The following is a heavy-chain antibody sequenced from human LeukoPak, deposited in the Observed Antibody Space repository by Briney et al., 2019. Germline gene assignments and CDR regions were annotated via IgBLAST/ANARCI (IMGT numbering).Heavy chain of an antibody. CDR2: IYYGGST. Sequence: SETLSLTCSVSGGSISSSSYYWGWIRQPPGKGLEWIGNIYYGGSTYYNPSLKSRATISVDTSKNQFSLKLSSVTAADTAVYYCARASVGSSWRYNYFDPWGQGTLVTVSS. J-gene: IGHJ5*02. CDR1: GGSISSSSYY. D-gene: IGHD6-13*01. V-gene: IGHV4-39*01. CDR3: ARASVGSSWRYNYFDP.